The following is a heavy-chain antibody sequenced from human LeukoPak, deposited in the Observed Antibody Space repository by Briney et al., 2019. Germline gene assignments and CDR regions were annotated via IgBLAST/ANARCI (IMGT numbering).Heavy chain of an antibody. CDR1: GYSISNGYY. Sequence: SETLSLTCTVSGYSISNGYYWGWIRQPPGKGLEWIGYIYYSGSTNYNPSLKSRVTISVDTSKNQFSLRLRSVTAADTAVYYCARAYSSSWYFNWFGPWGQGTLVTVSS. V-gene: IGHV4-61*01. D-gene: IGHD6-13*01. J-gene: IGHJ5*02. CDR2: IYYSGST. CDR3: ARAYSSSWYFNWFGP.